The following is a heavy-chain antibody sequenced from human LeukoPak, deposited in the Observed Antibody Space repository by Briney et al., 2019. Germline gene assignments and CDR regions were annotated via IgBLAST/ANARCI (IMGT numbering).Heavy chain of an antibody. D-gene: IGHD3-10*01. Sequence: PGGSLRLSCAASGFTFSSYSMNWVRQAPGKGLEWVSSISSSSSYIYYADSVKGRFTISRDNAKNSLYLQMNSLRAEDTAVYYCAKDLKVRGVFEYWGQGILVTVSS. J-gene: IGHJ4*02. CDR2: ISSSSSYI. CDR1: GFTFSSYS. V-gene: IGHV3-21*04. CDR3: AKDLKVRGVFEY.